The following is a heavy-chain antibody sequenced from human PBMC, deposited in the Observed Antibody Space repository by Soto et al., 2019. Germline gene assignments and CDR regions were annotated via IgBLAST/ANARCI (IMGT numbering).Heavy chain of an antibody. CDR2: INPSGGST. Sequence: ASVKVSCKASGYTFTSYYMHWVRQAPGQGLEWMGIINPSGGSTSYAQKFQGRVTMTRDTSTSTVYMELSSLRSEDTAVYYCATGRGDPRGNIAWFDPWGQGTLVTVSS. D-gene: IGHD3-16*02. J-gene: IGHJ5*02. CDR1: GYTFTSYY. V-gene: IGHV1-46*01. CDR3: ATGRGDPRGNIAWFDP.